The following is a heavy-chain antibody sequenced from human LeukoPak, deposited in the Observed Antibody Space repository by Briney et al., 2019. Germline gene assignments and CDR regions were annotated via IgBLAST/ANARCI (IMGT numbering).Heavy chain of an antibody. CDR1: RFTFNNYA. D-gene: IGHD3-22*01. J-gene: IGHJ4*02. CDR2: IDGNGIST. V-gene: IGHV3-23*01. Sequence: KAGGSLRLSCAASRFTFNNYAMTWVRQAPGKGLEWVSAIDGNGISTYYADSVKGRFSISRDNSKNALYLQMNSLRAEDTAVYYCAKDHQGDGSMRHYWGQGTLVTVSS. CDR3: AKDHQGDGSMRHY.